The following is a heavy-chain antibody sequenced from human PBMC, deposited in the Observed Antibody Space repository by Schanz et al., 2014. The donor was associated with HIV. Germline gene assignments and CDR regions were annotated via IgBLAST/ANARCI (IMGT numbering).Heavy chain of an antibody. J-gene: IGHJ6*02. V-gene: IGHV3-23*01. Sequence: EVQLLESGGGLVQPGGSLRLSCAASGFTFSTYAMNWVRQAPGKGLEWVSGISGSGGSTYYADSVKGRFTISRDNSKNTLYMQMNSLRVEDTAVYYCARTDHLASAGMDYYYGMDVWGQGTTVTVSS. D-gene: IGHD6-13*01. CDR1: GFTFSTYA. CDR3: ARTDHLASAGMDYYYGMDV. CDR2: ISGSGGST.